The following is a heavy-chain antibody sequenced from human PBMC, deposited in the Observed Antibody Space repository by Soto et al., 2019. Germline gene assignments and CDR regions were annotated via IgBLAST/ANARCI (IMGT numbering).Heavy chain of an antibody. CDR2: ISAYNGNT. CDR3: ARVVDYCGGDCYYWCDP. D-gene: IGHD2-21*02. Sequence: ASVKVSCKASGYTFTSYGISWVRQAPGQGLEWMGWISAYNGNTNYAQKLQGRVTMTTDTSTSTAYMELRGLRSDDTAVYYCARVVDYCGGDCYYWCDPWGQGTLVTVSS. CDR1: GYTFTSYG. J-gene: IGHJ5*02. V-gene: IGHV1-18*04.